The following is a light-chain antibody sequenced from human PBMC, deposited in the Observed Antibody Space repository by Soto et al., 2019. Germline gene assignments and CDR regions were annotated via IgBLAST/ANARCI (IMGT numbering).Light chain of an antibody. CDR2: EVS. V-gene: IGLV2-8*01. J-gene: IGLJ1*01. CDR1: SSDVGGYNY. CDR3: SSYPVSNNFYV. Sequence: QSVLTQPPSASGSPGQSVTISCTGTSSDVGGYNYVSWYQQHPGKAPKLMIYEVSKRPSGVPDRFSGSKSGNTASLTVSGLQAEDEADYYCSSYPVSNNFYVFGTGTKVTVL.